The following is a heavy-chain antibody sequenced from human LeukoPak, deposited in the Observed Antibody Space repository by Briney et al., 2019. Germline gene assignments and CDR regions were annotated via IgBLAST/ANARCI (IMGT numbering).Heavy chain of an antibody. CDR1: GGSISSYY. J-gene: IGHJ4*02. CDR2: IYYSGST. Sequence: SETLSLTCTVSGGSISSYYWSWVRQPPGKGMEWVGYIYYSGSTNYNPSLKSRVTISVDTSKNQFSLKLSSVTAADTAVYYCARDKGGATLGYWGQGTLVTVSS. CDR3: ARDKGGATLGY. V-gene: IGHV4-59*13. D-gene: IGHD1-26*01.